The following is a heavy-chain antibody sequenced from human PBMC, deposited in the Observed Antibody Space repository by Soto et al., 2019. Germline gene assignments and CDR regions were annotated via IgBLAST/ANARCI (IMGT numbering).Heavy chain of an antibody. CDR2: IHPSDFDT. J-gene: IGHJ5*02. CDR1: GYSFTSYW. Sequence: LGESLKISCKGSGYSFTSYWIGWVRQMPGKGLEWMGIIHPSDFDTRYSPSFQGQVTISADKSISTAYLQWSSLRASDTAMYYCAIHSPGYEESWGQGALVTVS. CDR3: AIHSPGYEES. D-gene: IGHD5-12*01. V-gene: IGHV5-51*01.